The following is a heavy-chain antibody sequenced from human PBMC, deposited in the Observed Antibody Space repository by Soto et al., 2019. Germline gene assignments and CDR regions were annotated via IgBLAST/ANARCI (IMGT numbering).Heavy chain of an antibody. V-gene: IGHV1-18*04. CDR2: INPYNANV. CDR1: GYTFTNHG. Sequence: QVQLVQSGAEVKKPGASVKVSCKTSGYTFTNHGINWVRQAPGQGLEWMGWINPYNANVNYAQKLQGRVTMTTDTSTSTAYMDLRSLTSHDTAFYYCARDRVAVIWGDAFDIWGQGTIVTVSS. CDR3: ARDRVAVIWGDAFDI. J-gene: IGHJ3*02. D-gene: IGHD3-16*01.